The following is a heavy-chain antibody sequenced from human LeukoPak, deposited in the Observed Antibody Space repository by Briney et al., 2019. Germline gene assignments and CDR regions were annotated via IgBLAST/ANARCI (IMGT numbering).Heavy chain of an antibody. V-gene: IGHV3-21*01. CDR3: ARDQPWELLRSDAFDI. Sequence: PGGSLRLSCKASGFTFSSYSMNWVRQAPGKGLEWVSSISSSSSYIYYADSVKGRFTISRDNAKNSLYLQMNSLRAEDTAVYYCARDQPWELLRSDAFDIWGQGTMVTVSS. D-gene: IGHD1-26*01. CDR1: GFTFSSYS. J-gene: IGHJ3*02. CDR2: ISSSSSYI.